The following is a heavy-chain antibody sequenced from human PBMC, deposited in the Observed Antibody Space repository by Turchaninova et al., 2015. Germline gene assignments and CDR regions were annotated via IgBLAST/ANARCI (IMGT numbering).Heavy chain of an antibody. CDR3: ASAATYSSSWYNFDY. D-gene: IGHD6-13*01. CDR2: IILILGTA. Sequence: QVQLVQSGAEVKKPGSSVKVSCKASGGTFSSYAISWVRQAPGQGLEWMGGIILILGTATSPVTFHDRVRTPAAQSTSTDYRGLSSLRSEETAVYYWASAATYSSSWYNFDYWGQGTLVTVSS. V-gene: IGHV1-69*01. CDR1: GGTFSSYA. J-gene: IGHJ4*02.